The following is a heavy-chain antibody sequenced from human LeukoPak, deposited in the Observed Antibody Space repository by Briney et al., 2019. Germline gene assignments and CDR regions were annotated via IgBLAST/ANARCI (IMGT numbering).Heavy chain of an antibody. CDR2: VYHSGST. J-gene: IGHJ4*02. D-gene: IGHD6-6*01. CDR1: GGSISSSNYY. Sequence: KSSETLSLTCTVSGGSISSSNYYWGWIRQPPGKGLEWIGSVYHSGSTYYTPSLKSRVTISVDTSKNQFSLQLSSVTAADTAVYYCARLRDSRSYYFDYWGQGILVTVSS. CDR3: ARLRDSRSYYFDY. V-gene: IGHV4-39*01.